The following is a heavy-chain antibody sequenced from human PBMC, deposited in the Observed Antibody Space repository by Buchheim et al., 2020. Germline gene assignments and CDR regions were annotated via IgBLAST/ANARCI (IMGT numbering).Heavy chain of an antibody. Sequence: QVQLVESGGGVVQPGRSLRLSCAASGFTFSSYGMHWVRQAPGKGLEWVAVISYDGSNKYYGDSVKGRFTISRDNSKNTRYLQMNSLRAEDTAVYYCAKDRRYSSYFDYWGQGTL. V-gene: IGHV3-30*18. CDR2: ISYDGSNK. CDR3: AKDRRYSSYFDY. CDR1: GFTFSSYG. J-gene: IGHJ4*02. D-gene: IGHD5-18*01.